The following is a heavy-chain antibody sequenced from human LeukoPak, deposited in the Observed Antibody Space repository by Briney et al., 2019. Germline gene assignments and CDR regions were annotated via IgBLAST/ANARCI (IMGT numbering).Heavy chain of an antibody. Sequence: GGSLRLSCAASGFTVGGSYMNWVRQAPGKGLEWVSLIYGGGNTYYADSVKGRFTISRDNSKNTLYLQTNSLRAEDTAVYYCARRGDGGRSFDYWGQGTLVTVSS. D-gene: IGHD4-23*01. J-gene: IGHJ4*02. CDR3: ARRGDGGRSFDY. CDR2: IYGGGNT. CDR1: GFTVGGSY. V-gene: IGHV3-53*01.